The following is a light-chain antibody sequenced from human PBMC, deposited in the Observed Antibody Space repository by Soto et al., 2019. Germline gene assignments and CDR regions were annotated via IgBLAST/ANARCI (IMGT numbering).Light chain of an antibody. J-gene: IGKJ2*01. CDR3: QQYGSSPEYT. Sequence: EIVLTQSPGTLSLSPGERATLSCRASQSVSSSYLAWYQQKPGQDPRLLLYGASSRATGIPDRFSGSESGTDFTLTISRLEPEDVAVYYCQQYGSSPEYTFDQGTKLEIK. CDR1: QSVSSSY. V-gene: IGKV3-20*01. CDR2: GAS.